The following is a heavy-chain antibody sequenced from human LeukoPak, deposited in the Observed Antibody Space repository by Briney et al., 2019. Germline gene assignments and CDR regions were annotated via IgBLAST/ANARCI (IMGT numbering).Heavy chain of an antibody. J-gene: IGHJ4*02. CDR1: GFTFSSYS. Sequence: GGSLRLSCAASGFTFSSYSMNWVRQAPGKGLEWVSSIRSSSSCLYYADSVKGRFTISRDNAKNSLYLQMNSLRAEDTAVYYCARDGSGSYFVDYWGQGTLVTVSS. D-gene: IGHD3-10*01. CDR3: ARDGSGSYFVDY. V-gene: IGHV3-21*01. CDR2: IRSSSSCL.